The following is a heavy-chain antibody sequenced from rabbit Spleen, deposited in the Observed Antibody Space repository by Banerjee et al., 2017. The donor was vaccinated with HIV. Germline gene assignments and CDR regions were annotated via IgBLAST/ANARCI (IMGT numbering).Heavy chain of an antibody. J-gene: IGHJ6*01. Sequence: QLVESGGGLVRPGGSLKLSCKGSGFDFSTYYMSWVRQAPGKGLEWIGYIDPFFGTTYYASWVNGRFTISSHNAQNTLYLQLNSLTVADTATHFCARGEHFSVGFSAFAIYLDLWGQGTLVTVS. D-gene: IGHD6-1*01. CDR1: GFDFSTYY. CDR2: IDPFFGTT. CDR3: ARGEHFSVGFSAFAIYLDL. V-gene: IGHV1S7*01.